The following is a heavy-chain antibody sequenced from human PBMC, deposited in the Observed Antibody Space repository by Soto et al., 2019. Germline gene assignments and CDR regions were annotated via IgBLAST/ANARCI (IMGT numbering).Heavy chain of an antibody. J-gene: IGHJ4*02. Sequence: QVQLVESGGGVVQPGRSLRLSCAASGFTFSSYGMHWVRQAPGKGLEWVAVISYDGSNKYYADSVKGRFTISRDNSKNTLYLQINSLRAEDTAVYYCAKDRIAAVEYYFDYWGQGTLVTVSS. V-gene: IGHV3-30*18. CDR1: GFTFSSYG. CDR2: ISYDGSNK. D-gene: IGHD6-13*01. CDR3: AKDRIAAVEYYFDY.